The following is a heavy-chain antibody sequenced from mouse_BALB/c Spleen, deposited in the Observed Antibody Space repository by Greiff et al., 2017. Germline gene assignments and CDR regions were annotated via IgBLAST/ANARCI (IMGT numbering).Heavy chain of an antibody. CDR3: ARKGYGVDY. CDR2: IDPENGNT. V-gene: IGHV14-1*02. J-gene: IGHJ2*01. Sequence: EVHLVESGAELVRPGALVKLSCKASGFNIKDYYMHWVKQRPEQGLEWIGWIDPENGNTIYDPKFQGKASITADTSSNTAYLQLSSLTSEDTAVYYCARKGYGVDYWGQGTTLTVSA. D-gene: IGHD3-1*01. CDR1: GFNIKDYY.